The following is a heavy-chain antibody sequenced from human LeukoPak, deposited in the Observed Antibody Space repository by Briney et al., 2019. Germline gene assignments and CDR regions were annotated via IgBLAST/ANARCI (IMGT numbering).Heavy chain of an antibody. CDR1: GFTFSSYG. CDR3: AKGPPYSGSSYFDY. J-gene: IGHJ4*02. CDR2: IRYDGSNK. D-gene: IGHD1-26*01. V-gene: IGHV3-30*02. Sequence: GGSLRLSCAASGFTFSSYGMHWVRHAPGKGLVWVAFIRYDGSNKYYADSVKGRFTISRDNSKNTLYLQMNSLRAEDTAVYYCAKGPPYSGSSYFDYWGQGTLVTVSS.